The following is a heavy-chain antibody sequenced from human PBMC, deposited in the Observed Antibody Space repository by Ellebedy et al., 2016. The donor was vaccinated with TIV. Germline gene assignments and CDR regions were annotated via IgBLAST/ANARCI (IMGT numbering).Heavy chain of an antibody. D-gene: IGHD5-24*01. CDR1: GGSISRYY. Sequence: MPSETLSLTCTVSGGSISRYYWSWIRQPPGKGLEWIGHIYYSGSTNYNPSLKSRVTISVDTSKNQFSLKLSSVTAADTAVYYCAREMATIKPSTYWYFDLWGRGTLVTVSS. CDR3: AREMATIKPSTYWYFDL. J-gene: IGHJ2*01. CDR2: IYYSGST. V-gene: IGHV4-59*08.